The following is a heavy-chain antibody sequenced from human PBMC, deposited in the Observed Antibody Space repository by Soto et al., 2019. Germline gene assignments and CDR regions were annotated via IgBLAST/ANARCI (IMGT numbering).Heavy chain of an antibody. J-gene: IGHJ4*02. V-gene: IGHV1-18*01. D-gene: IGHD3-22*01. CDR2: ISAYNGNT. CDR1: GYTFTSYG. CDR3: ARDWDYYDSSGSNFDY. Sequence: ASVKVSCKASGYTFTSYGISWVRQAPGQGLEWMGWISAYNGNTNYAQKLQGRVTMTTDTSTSTAYMELRSLRSDDTAVYYCARDWDYYDSSGSNFDYWGQGTLVTVS.